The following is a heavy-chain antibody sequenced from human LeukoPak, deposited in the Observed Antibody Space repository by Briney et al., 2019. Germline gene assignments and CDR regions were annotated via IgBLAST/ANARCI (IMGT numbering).Heavy chain of an antibody. J-gene: IGHJ3*01. CDR1: GYTFTGYY. V-gene: IGHV1-2*02. CDR3: ERDPGYSFAFDG. Sequence: ASVKLSCKASGYTFTGYYMHWVRHAPGQGLEWMGWINPNSGGTNYAQKFQGRVTLTRDTSSSTANMELRRLRSDDTAVYYCERDPGYSFAFDGWGEGTVVIVSS. CDR2: INPNSGGT. D-gene: IGHD2-21*01.